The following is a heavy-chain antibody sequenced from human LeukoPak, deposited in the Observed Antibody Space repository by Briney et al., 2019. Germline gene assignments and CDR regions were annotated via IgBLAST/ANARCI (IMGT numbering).Heavy chain of an antibody. CDR2: INHSGST. CDR3: ARERFYSGSRRFDP. Sequence: PSETLSLTCAVYGGSFSGYYWSWIRQPPGKGLEWIGEINHSGSTNYNPSLKSRVTISVDTSKNQFSPKLSSVTAADTAVYYCARERFYSGSRRFDPWGQGTLVTVSS. CDR1: GGSFSGYY. V-gene: IGHV4-34*01. D-gene: IGHD1-26*01. J-gene: IGHJ5*02.